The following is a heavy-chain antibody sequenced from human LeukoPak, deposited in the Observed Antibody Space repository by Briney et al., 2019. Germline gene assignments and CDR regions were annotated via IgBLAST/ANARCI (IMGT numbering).Heavy chain of an antibody. CDR2: IRYDGSNK. Sequence: GGSLRLSCAASGFTFSTYDMHWVRQAPGKGLEWVTFIRYDGSNKEYADSVKGRFTISRDNAKNSLFLQMNSLRAEDTAVYYCARSIRQRLVPYYYYYYMDVWGKGTTVTISS. J-gene: IGHJ6*03. CDR3: ARSIRQRLVPYYYYYYMDV. CDR1: GFTFSTYD. D-gene: IGHD6-13*01. V-gene: IGHV3-30*02.